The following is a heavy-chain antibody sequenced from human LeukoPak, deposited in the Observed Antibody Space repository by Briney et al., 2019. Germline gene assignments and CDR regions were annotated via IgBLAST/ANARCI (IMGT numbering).Heavy chain of an antibody. Sequence: PSETLSLTCTVSGGSISSSSYYWGWIRQPPGKGLEWIGYIYYSGSTNYNPSLKSRVTISVDTSKNQFSLKLSSVTAADTAVYYCARVGTLCSSSWYWFDPWGQGTLVTVSS. J-gene: IGHJ5*02. CDR1: GGSISSSSYY. CDR2: IYYSGST. D-gene: IGHD6-13*01. CDR3: ARVGTLCSSSWYWFDP. V-gene: IGHV4-61*05.